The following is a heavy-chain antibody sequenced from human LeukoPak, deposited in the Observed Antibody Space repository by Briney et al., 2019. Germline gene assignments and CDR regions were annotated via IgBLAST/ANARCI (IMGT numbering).Heavy chain of an antibody. D-gene: IGHD3-3*01. V-gene: IGHV4-39*07. J-gene: IGHJ6*03. CDR2: VYYSGTT. CDR3: ARLTTDDFWSGYYYYMDV. CDR1: GGSISSGGYY. Sequence: SQTLSLTCTVSGGSISSGGYYWSWIRQPPGKGLEWIGSVYYSGTTYDHPSLKSRVSISVDTSKDQMSLRLSSVTAADTAVYYCARLTTDDFWSGYYYYMDVWGKGTTVIVSS.